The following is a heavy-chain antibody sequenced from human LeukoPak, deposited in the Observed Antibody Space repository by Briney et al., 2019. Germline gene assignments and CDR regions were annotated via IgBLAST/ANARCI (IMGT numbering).Heavy chain of an antibody. V-gene: IGHV1-2*02. D-gene: IGHD6-19*01. Sequence: GASVKVSCKASGYTFNDFYIHWVRQAPGQGLEWMGWINPKNGARHFPQKFQGRVAMTRDTSSTTVYLELSSLRFDDTAVYYCARDLEGGWTLDYWGQGTLVTVSS. CDR1: GYTFNDFY. J-gene: IGHJ4*02. CDR2: INPKNGAR. CDR3: ARDLEGGWTLDY.